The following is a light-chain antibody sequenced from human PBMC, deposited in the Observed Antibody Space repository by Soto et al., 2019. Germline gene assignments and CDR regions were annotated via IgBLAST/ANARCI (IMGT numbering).Light chain of an antibody. V-gene: IGLV1-44*01. CDR1: SSNIGSNT. Sequence: QSVLTQPPSASGTPGQRVTISCSGSSSNIGSNTVNWYQQLPGTALKLLIHSNNQRPSGVPDRFSGSKSFTSASLASGGLQSEDEAAYYCAAWDDSLNGYVFGTGTQLTVL. J-gene: IGLJ1*01. CDR2: SNN. CDR3: AAWDDSLNGYV.